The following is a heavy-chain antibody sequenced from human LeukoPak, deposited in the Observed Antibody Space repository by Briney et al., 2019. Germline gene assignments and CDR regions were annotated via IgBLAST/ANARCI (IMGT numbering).Heavy chain of an antibody. CDR1: GFTFSSYS. CDR3: ARDGGGSYGDY. D-gene: IGHD1-26*01. Sequence: GGSLRLSCAASGFTFSSYSMNWVRQAPGKGLEWVSSISSSSSYIYSADSVKGRFTISRDNAKNSLYLQMNSLRADDTAVYYCARDGGGSYGDYWGQGTLVTVSS. V-gene: IGHV3-21*01. CDR2: ISSSSSYI. J-gene: IGHJ4*02.